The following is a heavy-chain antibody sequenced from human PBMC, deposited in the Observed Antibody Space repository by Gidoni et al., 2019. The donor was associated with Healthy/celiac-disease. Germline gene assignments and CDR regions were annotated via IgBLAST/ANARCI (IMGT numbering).Heavy chain of an antibody. CDR3: ARGIRAAAAPNIYYYYGMDV. V-gene: IGHV1-69*12. CDR1: GWQFSSYA. CDR2: IIPIFGTA. Sequence: QVPLVQSGAEVKKRGSSLKVSCQASGWQFSSYAISWVRQAPGQGLEWMGGIIPIFGTANYAQKFQGRVTITADESTSTAYMELSSLRSEDTAVYYCARGIRAAAAPNIYYYYGMDVWGQGTTVTVSS. D-gene: IGHD6-13*01. J-gene: IGHJ6*02.